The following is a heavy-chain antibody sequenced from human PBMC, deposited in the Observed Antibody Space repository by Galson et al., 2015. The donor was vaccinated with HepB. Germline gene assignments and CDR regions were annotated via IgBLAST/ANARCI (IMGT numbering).Heavy chain of an antibody. J-gene: IGHJ6*02. D-gene: IGHD3-16*02. CDR2: ISYDGNSN. V-gene: IGHV3-30-3*01. CDR1: GFTFNNYA. Sequence: SLRLSCAASGFTFNNYALHWIRQSPGKGLEWVAVISYDGNSNYYADSVKGRFTISRDSSKNTLFLQMNSLRAEDTAVYYCASLMTPFGGPIVDPYYYGMDVWGQGTTVTVSS. CDR3: ASLMTPFGGPIVDPYYYGMDV.